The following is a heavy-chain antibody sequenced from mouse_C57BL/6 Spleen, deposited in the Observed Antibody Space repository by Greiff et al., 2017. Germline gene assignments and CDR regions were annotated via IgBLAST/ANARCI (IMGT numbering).Heavy chain of an antibody. CDR3: ARGLGQENGAWFAY. Sequence: VQLQQPGAELVKPGASVKLSCKASGYTFTSYWMHWVKQRPGQGLEWIGMIHPNSGSTNYNEKFKSKATLTVDKSSSTAYMQLSSLTSEDSAVYYCARGLGQENGAWFAYWGQGTLVTVSA. CDR2: IHPNSGST. V-gene: IGHV1-64*01. D-gene: IGHD4-1*01. J-gene: IGHJ3*01. CDR1: GYTFTSYW.